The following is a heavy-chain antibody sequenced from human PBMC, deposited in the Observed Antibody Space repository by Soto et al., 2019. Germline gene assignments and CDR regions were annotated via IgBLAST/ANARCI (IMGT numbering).Heavy chain of an antibody. D-gene: IGHD3-22*01. CDR2: IYYSGRT. Sequence: QVQLQESGPGLVKTSETLSLTCTVSGGSISSYYWSWIRQPPGKGLEWIGYIYYSGRTNYNPSLKSRVTISVDTSKTQFSLKLSSVTAADTAVYYCARDRYYYDGSGYFNDAFDIWGQWTMVTVSS. J-gene: IGHJ3*02. CDR3: ARDRYYYDGSGYFNDAFDI. V-gene: IGHV4-59*01. CDR1: GGSISSYY.